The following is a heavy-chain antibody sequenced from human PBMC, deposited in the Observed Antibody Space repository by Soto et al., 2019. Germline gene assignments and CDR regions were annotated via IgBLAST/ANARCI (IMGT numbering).Heavy chain of an antibody. J-gene: IGHJ5*02. CDR3: ARVEGWFGELWFDP. V-gene: IGHV4-30-2*01. D-gene: IGHD3-10*01. Sequence: PSETLSLTCAVSDGSISSGGYSWIWIRQPPGKGLEWIGYIYHSGSTYYNPSLKSRVTISVDRSKNQFSLKLSSVTAADTAVYYCARVEGWFGELWFDPWGQGTLVTVSS. CDR2: IYHSGST. CDR1: DGSISSGGYS.